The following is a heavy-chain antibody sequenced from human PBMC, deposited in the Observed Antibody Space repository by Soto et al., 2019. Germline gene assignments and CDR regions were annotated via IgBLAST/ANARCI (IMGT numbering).Heavy chain of an antibody. D-gene: IGHD5-12*01. CDR1: GGSINNYY. CDR3: ARLIVSTVPVFDS. CDR2: IYYSGNT. V-gene: IGHV4-59*01. Sequence: SETLSLTCTVSGGSINNYYWNWIRQPPGKGLEWIGSIYYSGNTYYNPSLMSRVTMSVDTSNNQFSLMLSSVTAADTAVYFCARLIVSTVPVFDSWGQGTLVTVSS. J-gene: IGHJ4*02.